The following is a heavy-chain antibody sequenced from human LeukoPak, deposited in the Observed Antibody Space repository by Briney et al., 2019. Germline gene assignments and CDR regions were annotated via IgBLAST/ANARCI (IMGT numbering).Heavy chain of an antibody. D-gene: IGHD1-1*01. Sequence: GGSLRLSCAASGFMLTSYWMHWVSQDPGKGLVWVSRINSDGSSILYADAVRGRFTISRDIAKNTLHLEMSSLRVEDTAVYYCTRDGSGTTPFDFWGQGTLVTVSS. J-gene: IGHJ4*02. V-gene: IGHV3-74*01. CDR1: GFMLTSYW. CDR2: INSDGSSI. CDR3: TRDGSGTTPFDF.